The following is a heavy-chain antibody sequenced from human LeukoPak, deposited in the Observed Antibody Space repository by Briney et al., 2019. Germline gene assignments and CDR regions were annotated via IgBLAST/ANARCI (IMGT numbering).Heavy chain of an antibody. D-gene: IGHD1-20*01. V-gene: IGHV3-30*18. CDR3: AEMHITGTTAAYYFDY. CDR2: ISYDGSNK. J-gene: IGHJ4*02. CDR1: GFTFSSYG. Sequence: GGSLRLSCAASGFTFSSYGMHWVRQAPGKGLEWVAVISYDGSNKYYADSVKGRFTISRDNSKNTLYLQMNSLRAEDTAVYYCAEMHITGTTAAYYFDYWGQGTLVTVSS.